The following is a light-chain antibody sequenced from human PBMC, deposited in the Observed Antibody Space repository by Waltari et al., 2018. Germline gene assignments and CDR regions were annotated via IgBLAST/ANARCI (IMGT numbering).Light chain of an antibody. V-gene: IGKV1-33*01. CDR1: HENRNY. Sequence: DIQMTQSPSSLSASVGDRVTITCQASHENRNYLNWYQQKPGKAPKLLIYDTSNLETGVPSRFSGSGSGPDFTFTITSLQPEDFATYYCQQYGTFGQGTKVETK. CDR3: QQYGT. CDR2: DTS. J-gene: IGKJ2*01.